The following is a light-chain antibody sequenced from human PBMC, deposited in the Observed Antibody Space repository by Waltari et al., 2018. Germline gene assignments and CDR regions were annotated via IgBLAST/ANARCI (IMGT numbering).Light chain of an antibody. CDR1: SRDVGGYDY. Sequence: QSALTQPASVSGSPGQSITVSCTGTSRDVGGYDYVSWYQHHPGKAPKLIIYGVNNRPSGVSDRFSGSQSCNAASLTISGLQAEEEADYYCCSFTATNTWVFGGGTKLTVL. CDR2: GVN. CDR3: CSFTATNTWV. V-gene: IGLV2-14*01. J-gene: IGLJ3*02.